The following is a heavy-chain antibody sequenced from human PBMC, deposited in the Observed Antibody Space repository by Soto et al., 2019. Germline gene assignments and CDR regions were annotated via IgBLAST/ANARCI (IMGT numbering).Heavy chain of an antibody. Sequence: PSVKVSCKASGYTFTSYGIHWVRQAPGQRLEWTGWINAGNGNTKYSEKFQGRVTITRDTSASTAYLELSSLRSEDTAVYYCAKVPTGEMATVFQAFDIWGQGTMVTVSS. CDR3: AKVPTGEMATVFQAFDI. D-gene: IGHD4-4*01. CDR1: GYTFTSYG. CDR2: INAGNGNT. J-gene: IGHJ3*02. V-gene: IGHV1-3*01.